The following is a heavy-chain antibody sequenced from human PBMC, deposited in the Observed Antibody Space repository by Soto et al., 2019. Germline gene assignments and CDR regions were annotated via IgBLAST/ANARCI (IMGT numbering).Heavy chain of an antibody. CDR2: ISSSGSST. V-gene: IGHV3-11*01. Sequence: GGSLRLSCAASGFTFGGYYMSWIRQAPGKGLEWVSYISSSGSSTYYVDSVRGRFTISRDNAKNSLYLQMDSLGAVVTAVYYCARAAVARPAAWYWCQGTLVTVSS. CDR1: GFTFGGYY. J-gene: IGHJ4*02. D-gene: IGHD6-6*01. CDR3: ARAAVARPAAWY.